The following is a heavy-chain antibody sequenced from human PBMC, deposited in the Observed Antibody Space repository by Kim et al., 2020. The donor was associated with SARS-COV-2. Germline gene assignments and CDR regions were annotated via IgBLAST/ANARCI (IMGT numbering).Heavy chain of an antibody. D-gene: IGHD4-4*01. V-gene: IGHV3-30*02. CDR3: ATTTSDYWYFDL. CDR2: K. Sequence: KYYTDSVKGRFTISRDNSKNTVYLHMNSLRPEDTAVYYCATTTSDYWYFDLWGRGTLVTVSS. J-gene: IGHJ2*01.